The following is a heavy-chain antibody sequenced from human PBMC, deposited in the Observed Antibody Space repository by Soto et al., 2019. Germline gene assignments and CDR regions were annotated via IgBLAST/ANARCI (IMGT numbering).Heavy chain of an antibody. D-gene: IGHD3-16*01. CDR1: GGSISSGDYY. Sequence: SETLSLTCTVPGGSISSGDYYWSWIRQPPGKGLEWIGYIYYSGSTYYNPSLKSRVTISVDTSKNQFSLKLSSVTAADTAVYYCARDGDYGAFDYWGQGTLVTVSS. J-gene: IGHJ4*02. V-gene: IGHV4-30-4*01. CDR3: ARDGDYGAFDY. CDR2: IYYSGST.